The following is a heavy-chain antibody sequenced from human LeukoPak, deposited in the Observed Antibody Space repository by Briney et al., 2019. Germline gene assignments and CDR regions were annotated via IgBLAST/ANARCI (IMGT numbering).Heavy chain of an antibody. Sequence: SETLSLTCAVYGGSFSGYYWSWTRQPPGKGLEWIGEINHSGSTNYNPSLKSRVTISVDTSKNQFSLKLSSVTAADTAVYYCARAYDFWSGYYQNWGQGTLVTVSS. CDR1: GGSFSGYY. J-gene: IGHJ4*02. V-gene: IGHV4-34*01. D-gene: IGHD3-3*01. CDR3: ARAYDFWSGYYQN. CDR2: INHSGST.